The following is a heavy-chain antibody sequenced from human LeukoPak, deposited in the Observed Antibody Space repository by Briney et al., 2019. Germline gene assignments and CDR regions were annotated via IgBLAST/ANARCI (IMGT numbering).Heavy chain of an antibody. CDR3: ARGHCSGGSCLLFDY. CDR1: GFTFSSYE. J-gene: IGHJ4*02. D-gene: IGHD2-15*01. V-gene: IGHV3-48*03. Sequence: GGSLRLSCAASGFTFSSYEMNWVRQAPGKVLEWVSYISSSGSTIYYADCGKGQFTISRDNAKNSLYLQMNSLRAEDTAVYYCARGHCSGGSCLLFDYWGQGTLVTVSS. CDR2: ISSSGSTI.